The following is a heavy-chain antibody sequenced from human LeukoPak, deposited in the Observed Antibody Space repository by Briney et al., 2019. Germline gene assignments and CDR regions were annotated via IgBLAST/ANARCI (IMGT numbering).Heavy chain of an antibody. CDR1: GGTFSSYA. V-gene: IGHV1-69*13. CDR2: IIPIFGTA. Sequence: ASVKVSCKASGGTFSSYAISWVRQAPGQGLEWMGGIIPIFGTANYAQKFQGRVTITADESTCTAYMELSSLRSEDTAVYYCARAGLYYYDSSGYYEGYYFDYWGQGTLVTVSS. J-gene: IGHJ4*02. D-gene: IGHD3-22*01. CDR3: ARAGLYYYDSSGYYEGYYFDY.